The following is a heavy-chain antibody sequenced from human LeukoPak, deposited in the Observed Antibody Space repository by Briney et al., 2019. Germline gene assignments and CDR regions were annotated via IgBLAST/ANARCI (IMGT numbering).Heavy chain of an antibody. D-gene: IGHD3-10*01. V-gene: IGHV1-18*01. Sequence: GASVTVSCRASGYTFTDYYMHWVRQAPGQGLEWMGWISAYNGNTNYAQKLQGRVTMTTDTSTSTAYMELRSLRSDDTAVYYCARAGTYYYGSGSEPSLNYYGMDVWGQGTTVTVSS. J-gene: IGHJ6*02. CDR2: ISAYNGNT. CDR1: GYTFTDYY. CDR3: ARAGTYYYGSGSEPSLNYYGMDV.